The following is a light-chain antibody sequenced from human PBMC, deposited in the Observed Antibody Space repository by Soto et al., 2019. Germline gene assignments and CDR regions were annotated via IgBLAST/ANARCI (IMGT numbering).Light chain of an antibody. J-gene: IGLJ3*02. Sequence: QAVVTQPPSVSGAPGQRVTLSCTGSSSNIGAGYDVHWYQQLPGTAPKLLISGNNNRPSGVPDRFSGSKSGTSASLAITGLQAEDDADYYCQSYDSGLSARVFGGGTKLTVL. CDR2: GNN. CDR3: QSYDSGLSARV. CDR1: SSNIGAGYD. V-gene: IGLV1-40*01.